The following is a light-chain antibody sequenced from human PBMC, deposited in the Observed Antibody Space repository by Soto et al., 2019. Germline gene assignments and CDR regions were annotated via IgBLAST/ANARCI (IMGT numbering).Light chain of an antibody. J-gene: IGLJ3*02. CDR3: CSYAVSSTRV. Sequence: QSALTQPASVSGSPGQSITISCTGTSSDVGSYNLVSWYQQHPGKAPKLMIDEGSKRPSGVSNRFSDSKSGNTASLTISGLHAEDEADYYCCSYAVSSTRVFGGGTKLTLL. CDR1: SSDVGSYNL. V-gene: IGLV2-23*01. CDR2: EGS.